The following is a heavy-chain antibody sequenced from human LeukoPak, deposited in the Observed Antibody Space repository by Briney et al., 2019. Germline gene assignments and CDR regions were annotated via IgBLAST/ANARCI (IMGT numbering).Heavy chain of an antibody. CDR1: GFTFSSYA. CDR2: ISYDGSNK. V-gene: IGHV3-30*04. J-gene: IGHJ4*02. D-gene: IGHD3-10*01. Sequence: PGGSLRLSCAASGFTFSSYAMHWVRQAPGKGLEWVAVISYDGSNKYYADSVKGRFTISRDNSKNTLYLQMNSLRAEDTAVYYCAKLSITMVRGVIGPFDYWGQGTLFTVSS. CDR3: AKLSITMVRGVIGPFDY.